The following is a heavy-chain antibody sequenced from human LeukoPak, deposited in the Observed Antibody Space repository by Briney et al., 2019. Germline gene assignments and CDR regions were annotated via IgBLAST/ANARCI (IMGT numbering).Heavy chain of an antibody. CDR2: ISYDGSNK. Sequence: GGSLRLSCAASGFTFSSYEMNWVRQAPGKGLEWVAVISYDGSNKYYADSVKGRFTISRDNSKNTLYLQMNSLRAEDTAVYYCARGDPVDTAMVTHLVVQPPDYWGQGTLVTVSS. CDR3: ARGDPVDTAMVTHLVVQPPDY. J-gene: IGHJ4*02. CDR1: GFTFSSYE. V-gene: IGHV3-30*04. D-gene: IGHD5-18*01.